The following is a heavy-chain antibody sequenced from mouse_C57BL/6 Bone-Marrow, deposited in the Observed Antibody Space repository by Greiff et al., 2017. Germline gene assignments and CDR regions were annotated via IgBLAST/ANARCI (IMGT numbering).Heavy chain of an antibody. J-gene: IGHJ2*01. V-gene: IGHV1-81*01. Sequence: QVQLKQSGAELARPGASVKLSCKASGYTFTSYGISWVKQRTGQGLEWIGEIYPRSGNTYYNEKFKGKATLTADKSSSTAYMELRSLTSEDSAVYFCARYGNYGGFDYWGQGTTLTVSS. CDR3: ARYGNYGGFDY. CDR1: GYTFTSYG. D-gene: IGHD2-1*01. CDR2: IYPRSGNT.